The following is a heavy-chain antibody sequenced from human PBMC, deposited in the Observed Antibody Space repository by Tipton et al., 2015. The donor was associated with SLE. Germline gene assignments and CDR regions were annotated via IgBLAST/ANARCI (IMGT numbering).Heavy chain of an antibody. CDR1: GFTFGDYA. Sequence: SLRLSCTASGFTFGDYAMSWVRQAPGKGLEWVANIKQDGSEKYYVDSVKGRFTISRDNAKNSLYLQMNSLRAEDTAVYYCARNHVEMAIWYFDLWGRGTLVTVSS. D-gene: IGHD5-24*01. V-gene: IGHV3-7*03. J-gene: IGHJ2*01. CDR2: IKQDGSEK. CDR3: ARNHVEMAIWYFDL.